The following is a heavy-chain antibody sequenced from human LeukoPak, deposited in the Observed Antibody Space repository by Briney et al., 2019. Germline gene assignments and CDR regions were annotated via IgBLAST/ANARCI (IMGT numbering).Heavy chain of an antibody. Sequence: SETLSLTCTVSGGSISSYYWSWIRQPPGKGLEGIGYIYYSGSTNYNPSLKSRVTISVDTSKNQFSLKLSSVTAADTAVYYCARHERYSYGSPNFDYWGQGTLVTVSS. D-gene: IGHD5-18*01. CDR2: IYYSGST. CDR1: GGSISSYY. CDR3: ARHERYSYGSPNFDY. J-gene: IGHJ4*02. V-gene: IGHV4-59*08.